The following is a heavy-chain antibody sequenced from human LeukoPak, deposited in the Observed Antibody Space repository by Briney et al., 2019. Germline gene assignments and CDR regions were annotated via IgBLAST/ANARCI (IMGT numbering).Heavy chain of an antibody. J-gene: IGHJ6*02. CDR3: ARDRMLAHNTSIAAAGAYYYYGMDV. CDR1: GGSISSGGYY. Sequence: SETLSLTCTVSGGSISSGGYYWSWIRQPPGKGLEWIGYIYYSGSTNYNPSLKSRVTISVDKSKNQFSLKLSSVTAADTAVYYCARDRMLAHNTSIAAAGAYYYYGMDVWGQGTTVTVSS. CDR2: IYYSGST. V-gene: IGHV4-61*08. D-gene: IGHD6-13*01.